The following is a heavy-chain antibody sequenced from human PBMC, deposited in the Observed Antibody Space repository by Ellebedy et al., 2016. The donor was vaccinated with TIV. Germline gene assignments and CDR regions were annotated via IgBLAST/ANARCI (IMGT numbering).Heavy chain of an antibody. CDR3: ARGVLSGY. CDR2: IYSGGST. D-gene: IGHD2/OR15-2a*01. CDR1: GFIFSDNW. Sequence: PGGSLRLSCTVSGFIFSDNWISWVRQAPGKGLEWVSVIYSGGSTYYADSVKGRFTISRDNSKNTVYLQMNSLRAEDTAVYYCARGVLSGYWGQGTLVTVSS. V-gene: IGHV3-53*01. J-gene: IGHJ4*02.